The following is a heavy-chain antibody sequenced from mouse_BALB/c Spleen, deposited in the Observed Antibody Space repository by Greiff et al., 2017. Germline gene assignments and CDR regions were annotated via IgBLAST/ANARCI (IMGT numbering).Heavy chain of an antibody. V-gene: IGHV1S56*01. D-gene: IGHD2-12*01. CDR1: GYTFTSYY. CDR3: ARATTDAMDY. Sequence: QVQLQQSGPELVKPGASVRISCKASGYTFTSYYIHWVKQRPGQGLEWIGWIYPGNVNTKYNEKFKGKATLTADKSSSTAYMQLSSLTSEDSAAYFCARATTDAMDYWGQGTSVTVSS. J-gene: IGHJ4*01. CDR2: IYPGNVNT.